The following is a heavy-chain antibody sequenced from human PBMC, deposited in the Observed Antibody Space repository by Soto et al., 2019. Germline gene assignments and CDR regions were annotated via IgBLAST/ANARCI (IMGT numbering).Heavy chain of an antibody. J-gene: IGHJ4*02. D-gene: IGHD5-12*01. CDR2: ISAYNGTT. CDR3: SRVQSCYDFAY. CDR1: GYTFTSYG. Sequence: QVQLVQSGAEVKKPGASVKVSCKASGYTFTSYGINWVRQAPGQGLEWSGWISAYNGTTHYAQKLQGRVTMTTDTSTSTAYMELRNLRSDDTAVYYCSRVQSCYDFAYCGQGTLATVSS. V-gene: IGHV1-18*01.